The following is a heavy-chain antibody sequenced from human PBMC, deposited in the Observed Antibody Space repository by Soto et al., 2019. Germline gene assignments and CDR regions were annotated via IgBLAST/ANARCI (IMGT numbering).Heavy chain of an antibody. J-gene: IGHJ6*02. V-gene: IGHV1-69*06. CDR1: GGTFSSYA. CDR3: ARAIVGATEYYGMDV. D-gene: IGHD1-26*01. CDR2: IIPIFGTA. Sequence: GASVKVSCKASGGTFSSYAISWVRQAPGKGLEWMGGIIPIFGTANYAQKFQGRVTITADKSTSTAYMELSSLRSEDTAVYYCARAIVGATEYYGMDVWGQGTTVTVSS.